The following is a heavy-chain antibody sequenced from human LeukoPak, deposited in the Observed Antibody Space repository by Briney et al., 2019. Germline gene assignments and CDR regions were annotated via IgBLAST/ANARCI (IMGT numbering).Heavy chain of an antibody. Sequence: GASVKVSCKASGGTFSSYAISWVRQAPGQGLEWMGGIIPIFGTANYAQKFQGRVTITADESTSTAYMELSSLRSEDTAVYYCARRNGKWWLHVGMDVWGQGTTVTVSS. J-gene: IGHJ6*02. CDR1: GGTFSSYA. D-gene: IGHD2-15*01. V-gene: IGHV1-69*13. CDR3: ARRNGKWWLHVGMDV. CDR2: IIPIFGTA.